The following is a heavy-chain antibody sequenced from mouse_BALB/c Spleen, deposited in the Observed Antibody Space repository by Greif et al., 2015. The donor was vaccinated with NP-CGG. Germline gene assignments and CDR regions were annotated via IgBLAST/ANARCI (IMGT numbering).Heavy chain of an antibody. CDR3: VRHRYDYYAMDY. D-gene: IGHD2-14*01. CDR2: IRSKSNNYAT. Sequence: DVMLVESGGGLVQPKGSLKLSCAASGFTFNTYAMNWVRQAPGKGLEWVARIRSKSNNYATYYADSVKDRFTISRDDSQSMLYLQMNNLKTEDTAMYYCVRHRYDYYAMDYWGQGTSVTVSS. V-gene: IGHV10-1*02. CDR1: GFTFNTYA. J-gene: IGHJ4*01.